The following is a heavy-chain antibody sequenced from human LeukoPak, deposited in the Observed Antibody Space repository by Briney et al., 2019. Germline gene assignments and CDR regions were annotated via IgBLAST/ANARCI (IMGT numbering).Heavy chain of an antibody. CDR1: GSTFSTYG. Sequence: GRSLRLSCAASGSTFSTYGMHWVRQAPGKGLEWVAVISYDGSNKYYADSVKGRFTISRDNSKNTLYLQMNSLRAEDTAVYYCAKDVDSPYYYGSGSRYYYYGMDVWGQGTTVTVSS. CDR3: AKDVDSPYYYGSGSRYYYYGMDV. D-gene: IGHD3-10*01. V-gene: IGHV3-30*18. J-gene: IGHJ6*02. CDR2: ISYDGSNK.